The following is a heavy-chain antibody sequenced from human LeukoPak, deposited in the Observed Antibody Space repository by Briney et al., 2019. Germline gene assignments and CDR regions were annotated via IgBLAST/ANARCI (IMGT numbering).Heavy chain of an antibody. CDR2: FDPEDGET. CDR3: ARGDNLAKNTMIQGY. Sequence: ASVKVSCKVSGYTLTELSMHWVRQAPGKGPEWMGGFDPEDGETIYAQKFQGRVTMTRDTSTSTVYMELSSLRSEDTAVYYCARGDNLAKNTMIQGYWGQGTLVTVSS. J-gene: IGHJ4*02. CDR1: GYTLTELS. D-gene: IGHD3-22*01. V-gene: IGHV1-24*01.